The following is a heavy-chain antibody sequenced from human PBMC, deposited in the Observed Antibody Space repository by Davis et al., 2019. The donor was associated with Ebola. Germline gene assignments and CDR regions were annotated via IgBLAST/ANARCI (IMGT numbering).Heavy chain of an antibody. V-gene: IGHV1-18*04. J-gene: IGHJ4*02. D-gene: IGHD1-1*01. CDR2: INPHNGNT. CDR1: GYTSTNYG. CDR3: ARAQFPTTSDH. Sequence: ASVTVSCKASGYTSTNYGISWVRQAPGQGLEWVGWINPHNGNTNYAQNVQGRVTMTTDTSTSTAYMEVGSLRSDDTAVFYCARAQFPTTSDHWGQGTLVTVSS.